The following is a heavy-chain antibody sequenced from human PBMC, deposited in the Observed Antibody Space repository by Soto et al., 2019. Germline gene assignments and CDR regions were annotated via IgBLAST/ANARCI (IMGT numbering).Heavy chain of an antibody. Sequence: ASVKVSCKASGYTFTSYAMHWVRQAPGQRLEWMGWINAGNGNTKYSQKFQGRVTITRDTSASTAYMELSSVRSEDTAVYYCARAPWCSRTSCYRWFDPCGQGTLFTFSS. CDR3: ARAPWCSRTSCYRWFDP. D-gene: IGHD2-2*01. J-gene: IGHJ5*02. CDR2: INAGNGNT. CDR1: GYTFTSYA. V-gene: IGHV1-3*01.